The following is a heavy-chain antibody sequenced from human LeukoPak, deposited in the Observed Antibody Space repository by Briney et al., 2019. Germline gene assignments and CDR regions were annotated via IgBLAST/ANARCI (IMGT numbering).Heavy chain of an antibody. V-gene: IGHV3-30*14. J-gene: IGHJ1*01. CDR3: ATDGGDSKIQY. CDR2: ISYDGSNK. D-gene: IGHD2-21*01. Sequence: GGSLRLSCAASGFTFSSYAMHWVRQAPGKGLGWVAVISYDGSNKYYADSVRGRFTISRDNSKNTVYLQLNSLRAEDTAVYYCATDGGDSKIQYWGQGTLVSVSS. CDR1: GFTFSSYA.